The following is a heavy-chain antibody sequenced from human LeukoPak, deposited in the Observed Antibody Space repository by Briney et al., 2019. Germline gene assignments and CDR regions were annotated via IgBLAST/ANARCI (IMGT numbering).Heavy chain of an antibody. CDR1: GGTFSSYA. D-gene: IGHD2-21*01. Sequence: SVKVSCKASGGTFSSYAISWVRQAPGQGLEWMGGIIPIFGTANYAQKFQGRVTITADESTSTAYMELSSLRSEDTAVYYCARLVVADDAFDIWGQGTMVTVSS. CDR3: ARLVVADDAFDI. J-gene: IGHJ3*02. V-gene: IGHV1-69*13. CDR2: IIPIFGTA.